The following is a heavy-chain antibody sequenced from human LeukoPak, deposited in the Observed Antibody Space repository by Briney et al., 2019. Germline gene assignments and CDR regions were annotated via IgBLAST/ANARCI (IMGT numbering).Heavy chain of an antibody. CDR1: GLSFSSFA. CDR2: IRGNGET. V-gene: IGHV3-23*01. J-gene: IGHJ4*02. Sequence: GGSLRLSYAASGLSFSSFAMSWVRQGPARGLEWVSSIRGNGETFCADSVKGRFTLSSDSSRNTVYFQLNNLRVEDTAIYYCAKASWVSSTDAVRWGQGTLVTVSS. CDR3: AKASWVSSTDAVR. D-gene: IGHD3-16*01.